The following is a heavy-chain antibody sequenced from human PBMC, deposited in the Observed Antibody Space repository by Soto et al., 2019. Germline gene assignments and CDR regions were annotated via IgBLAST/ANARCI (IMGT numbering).Heavy chain of an antibody. Sequence: QVQLQQSGPGLVKPSETLSLTCSVSAGSMRNYYWSWIRQPPGKGLEWIGNVDDSGTTKYNPSLSSRGAMSVDTSTNQFSLKLSSVIAADTAVYYCSRDVSCSGGSCYPNDWFDPWGQGTLVTVSS. V-gene: IGHV4-59*01. CDR2: VDDSGTT. CDR3: SRDVSCSGGSCYPNDWFDP. J-gene: IGHJ5*02. CDR1: AGSMRNYY. D-gene: IGHD2-15*01.